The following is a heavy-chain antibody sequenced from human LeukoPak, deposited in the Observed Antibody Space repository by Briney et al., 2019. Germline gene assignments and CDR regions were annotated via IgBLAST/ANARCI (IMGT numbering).Heavy chain of an antibody. CDR1: GGSISSYY. V-gene: IGHV4-59*01. CDR3: ARARTILKPFDY. Sequence: PPETLSLTCTVSGGSISSYYWSWIRQPPGKGLEWIGYIYYSGSTNYNPSLKSRVTISVDTSKNQFSLKLSSVTAADTAVYYCARARTILKPFDYWGQGTLVTVSS. J-gene: IGHJ4*02. D-gene: IGHD3-9*01. CDR2: IYYSGST.